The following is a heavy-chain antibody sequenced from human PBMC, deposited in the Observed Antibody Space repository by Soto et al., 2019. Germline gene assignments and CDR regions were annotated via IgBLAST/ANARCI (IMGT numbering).Heavy chain of an antibody. CDR1: GGTFSSYT. Sequence: SVKVSCKASGGTFSSYTISWVRQAPGQGLEWMGRIIPILGIANYAQKFQGRVTITADKSTSTAYMELSSLRSEDTAVYYCARASLAGSSWLDYWGQRTLVTVSS. CDR3: ARASLAGSSWLDY. D-gene: IGHD6-13*01. V-gene: IGHV1-69*02. J-gene: IGHJ4*02. CDR2: IIPILGIA.